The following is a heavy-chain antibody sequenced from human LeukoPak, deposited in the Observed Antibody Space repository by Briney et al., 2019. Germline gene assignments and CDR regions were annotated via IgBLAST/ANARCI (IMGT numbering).Heavy chain of an antibody. V-gene: IGHV1-2*02. CDR3: ARLLWCGEDGNWFYP. CDR1: GYTFTGYY. Sequence: RGSVKVSCEASGYTFTGYYMHWVRQAPGQGLEWMGWIYSNRGGTNYAEKFKGRVTITRDTSISTAYMELSRLRSDDTAVYYCARLLWCGEDGNWFYPWGQGALVSVSS. D-gene: IGHD3-10*01. J-gene: IGHJ5*02. CDR2: IYSNRGGT.